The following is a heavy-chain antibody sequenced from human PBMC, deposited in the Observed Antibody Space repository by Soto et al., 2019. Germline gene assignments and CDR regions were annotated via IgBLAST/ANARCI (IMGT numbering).Heavy chain of an antibody. CDR1: GFTFSSYA. CDR3: AKDSNIVVVTAPDY. CDR2: ISGSGGST. V-gene: IGHV3-23*01. J-gene: IGHJ4*02. D-gene: IGHD2-21*02. Sequence: GGSLRLSCAASGFTFSSYAMSWVRQAPGKGLEWVSAISGSGGSTYYADSVKGRFTISRDNSKNTLYLQMNSLRAEDTAVYYCAKDSNIVVVTAPDYWGQGTLVTVSS.